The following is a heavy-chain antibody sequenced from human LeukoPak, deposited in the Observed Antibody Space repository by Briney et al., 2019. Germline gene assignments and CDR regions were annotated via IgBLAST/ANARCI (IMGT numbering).Heavy chain of an antibody. D-gene: IGHD3-16*01. Sequence: SGTLSLTCAVSGGSISSSNWWSWVRQPPGKGLEWIVEIYHSVSTNYNPSLKSRVTISVDTSKNQFSLKLSSVTAADTAVYYCARETSQKGAHYMDVWGKGTTVTISS. CDR2: IYHSVST. CDR1: GGSISSSNW. V-gene: IGHV4-4*02. CDR3: ARETSQKGAHYMDV. J-gene: IGHJ6*03.